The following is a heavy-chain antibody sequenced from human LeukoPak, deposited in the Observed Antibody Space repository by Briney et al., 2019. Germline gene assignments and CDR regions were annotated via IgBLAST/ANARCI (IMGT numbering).Heavy chain of an antibody. CDR2: IYTSGST. J-gene: IGHJ4*02. Sequence: PSETLSLTCTVSGGSISSYYWSWIRQPAGKGLEWIGRIYTSGSTNYNPSLKSRVTMSVDTSKNQLSLKLSSVTAADTAVYYCAAVNQGAAGTGFDYWGQGTLVTVSS. V-gene: IGHV4-4*07. D-gene: IGHD6-13*01. CDR1: GGSISSYY. CDR3: AAVNQGAAGTGFDY.